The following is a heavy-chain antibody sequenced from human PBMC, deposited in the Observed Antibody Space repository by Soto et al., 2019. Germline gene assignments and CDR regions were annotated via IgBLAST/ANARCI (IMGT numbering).Heavy chain of an antibody. CDR2: ITWNSRVL. CDR1: GLNFGDFA. Sequence: GGSLRLSCVGTGLNFGDFAMHWVRQAPGKGLEWVSGITWNSRVLAYADSVKGRFTISRDNARNSLYLQMDSLRDEDTALYYCAKGRYDFWSPYYFDSWGQGTLVTVSS. V-gene: IGHV3-9*01. CDR3: AKGRYDFWSPYYFDS. D-gene: IGHD3-3*01. J-gene: IGHJ4*02.